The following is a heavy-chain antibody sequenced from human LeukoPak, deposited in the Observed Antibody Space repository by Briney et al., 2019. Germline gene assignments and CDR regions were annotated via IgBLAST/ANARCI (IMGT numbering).Heavy chain of an antibody. V-gene: IGHV3-23*01. Sequence: PGGSLRLSCAASGFTFSSYAMSWVRQAPGKGLEWVSGISASSLSIHYADSVKGRFTISRDNSKITLFLQLSSLRAEDTAVYYCAKDPWIQLWSYFDYWGQGTLVTVSS. CDR2: ISASSLSI. CDR1: GFTFSSYA. J-gene: IGHJ4*02. D-gene: IGHD5-18*01. CDR3: AKDPWIQLWSYFDY.